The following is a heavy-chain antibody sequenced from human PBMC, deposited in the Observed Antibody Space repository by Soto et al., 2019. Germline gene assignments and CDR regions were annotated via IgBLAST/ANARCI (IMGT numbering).Heavy chain of an antibody. CDR3: AREGATVYCTNGVCYIRRGYYYYGMDV. D-gene: IGHD2-8*01. J-gene: IGHJ6*02. CDR1: GFTFSSYW. Sequence: GGSLRLSCAASGFTFSSYWMSWVRQAPGKGLEWVANIKQDGSEKYYVDSVEGRFTISRDNAKNSLYLQMNSLRAEDTAVYYCAREGATVYCTNGVCYIRRGYYYYGMDVWGQGTTVTVSS. CDR2: IKQDGSEK. V-gene: IGHV3-7*03.